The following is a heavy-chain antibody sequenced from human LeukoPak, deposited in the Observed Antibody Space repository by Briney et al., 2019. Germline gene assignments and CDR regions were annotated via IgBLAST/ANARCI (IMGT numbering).Heavy chain of an antibody. V-gene: IGHV1-18*01. CDR3: ARDPPDYSSSYIWFDP. Sequence: ASVKVSCKASGYTFTSYGISWVRQAPGQGLEWMGWISAYNGNTNYAQKLQGRVTMTTDTSTSTAYMELRSLRSDDTAVYYCARDPPDYSSSYIWFDPWGQGTLVTVSS. D-gene: IGHD6-13*01. CDR2: ISAYNGNT. CDR1: GYTFTSYG. J-gene: IGHJ5*02.